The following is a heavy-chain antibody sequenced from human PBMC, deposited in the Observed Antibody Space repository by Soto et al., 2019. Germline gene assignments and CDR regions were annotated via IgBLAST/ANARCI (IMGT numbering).Heavy chain of an antibody. CDR3: ARVRGPIAARFDY. CDR1: GGSISSIDYY. CDR2: IYYSGST. J-gene: IGHJ4*02. V-gene: IGHV4-30-4*01. D-gene: IGHD6-6*01. Sequence: SETLSLTCTVSGGSISSIDYYWSWIRQPPGKGLEWIGYIYYSGSTYYNPSLKSRVTISVDTSKNQFSLKLSSVTAADTAVYYCARVRGPIAARFDYWGQGTLVTVSS.